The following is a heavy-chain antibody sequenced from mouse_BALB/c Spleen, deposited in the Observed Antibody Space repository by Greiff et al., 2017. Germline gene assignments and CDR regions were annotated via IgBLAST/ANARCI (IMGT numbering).Heavy chain of an antibody. CDR1: EYEFPSHD. CDR2: INSDGGST. V-gene: IGHV5-2*01. D-gene: IGHD2-14*01. Sequence: EVKLVESGGGLVQPGESLKLSCESNEYEFPSHDMSWVRKTPEKRLELVAAINSDGGSTYYPDTMERRFIISRDNTKKTLYLQMSSLRSEDTALYNSAKHKYAAAWFAYRGARALVSLSVQ. J-gene: IGHJ3*01. CDR3: AKHKYAAAWFAY.